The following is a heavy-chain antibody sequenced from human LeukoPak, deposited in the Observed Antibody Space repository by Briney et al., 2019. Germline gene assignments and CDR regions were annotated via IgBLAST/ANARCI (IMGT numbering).Heavy chain of an antibody. CDR1: GFTFTSYT. J-gene: IGHJ4*02. CDR3: AREGTGTFDY. CDR2: IGTTSTFI. V-gene: IGHV3-21*01. Sequence: GGSLRLSCAASGFTFTSYTMNWVRQAPGKGLEWVASIGTTSTFIHYADSVKGRFTISRDNAKNSLFLQMNSLRAEDTAVYYCAREGTGTFDYWGRGTLVTVSS. D-gene: IGHD1-1*01.